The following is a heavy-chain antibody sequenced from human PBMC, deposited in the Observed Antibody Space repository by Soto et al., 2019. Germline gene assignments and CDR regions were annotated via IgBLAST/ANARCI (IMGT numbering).Heavy chain of an antibody. V-gene: IGHV3-30*18. J-gene: IGHJ6*02. CDR3: AKVTGYRSSTGCSRDYYYYYGMDV. D-gene: IGHD2-2*01. Sequence: GGSLRLSCAASGFTFSSYGMHWVRQAPGKGLEWVAVISYDGSNKYYADSVKGRFTISRDNSKNTLYLQMNSLRAEDTAVYYCAKVTGYRSSTGCSRDYYYYYGMDVWGQGTKVTVSS. CDR1: GFTFSSYG. CDR2: ISYDGSNK.